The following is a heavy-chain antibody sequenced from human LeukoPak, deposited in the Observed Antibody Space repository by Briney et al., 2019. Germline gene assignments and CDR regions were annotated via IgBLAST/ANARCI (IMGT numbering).Heavy chain of an antibody. D-gene: IGHD3-16*01. CDR1: GFTFSSYA. Sequence: GGSLRLSCAASGFTFSSYAMHWVRQAPGKGLEWVAVISYDGSNKYYADSVKGRFTISRDNAKNTLYLQMNSLRAEDTAVYYCARRGLGYMDVWGKGTTVTISS. J-gene: IGHJ6*03. CDR2: ISYDGSNK. V-gene: IGHV3-30*14. CDR3: ARRGLGYMDV.